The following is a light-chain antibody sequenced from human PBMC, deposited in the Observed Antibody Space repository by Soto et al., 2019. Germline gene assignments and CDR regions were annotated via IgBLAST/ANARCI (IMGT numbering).Light chain of an antibody. J-gene: IGLJ1*01. Sequence: QSALTQPPSASGSPGLSVTISCTGTSSDVGGYNFVSWYQQHPGKAPKLMISEVNKRPSGVPDRFSGSKSGNTASLTISGLRTEDEADYYCSSYTSSSTLYVFATGTKLTVL. CDR2: EVN. CDR3: SSYTSSSTLYV. V-gene: IGLV2-8*01. CDR1: SSDVGGYNF.